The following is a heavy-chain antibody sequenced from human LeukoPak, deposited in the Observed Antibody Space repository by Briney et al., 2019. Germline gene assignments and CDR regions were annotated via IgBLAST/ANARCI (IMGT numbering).Heavy chain of an antibody. CDR3: ARSTVTLDY. CDR2: ISSNGGST. J-gene: IGHJ4*02. V-gene: IGHV3-64*01. CDR1: GFTFSSYA. Sequence: GGSLRLSCAASGFTFSSYAMHWVRQAPGKGLEYVSAISSNGGSTYYANSVKGRFTISRDNSKNTLYLQMGSLRAEDMAVYYCARSTVTLDYWGQGTLVTVSS. D-gene: IGHD4-11*01.